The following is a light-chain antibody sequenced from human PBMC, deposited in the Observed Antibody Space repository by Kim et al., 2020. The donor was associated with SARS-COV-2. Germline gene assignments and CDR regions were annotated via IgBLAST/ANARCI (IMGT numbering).Light chain of an antibody. Sequence: ASVKLTCTLCSGHSIYASAWHQQQQEKGPRYLMKLNSDGSQSKGDGILDRFSGSSSGAERYLTISSLQSEDEADYYCQTWGTGIRVFGTGTKVTVL. CDR3: QTWGTGIRV. CDR1: SGHSIYA. J-gene: IGLJ1*01. V-gene: IGLV4-69*01. CDR2: LNSDGSQ.